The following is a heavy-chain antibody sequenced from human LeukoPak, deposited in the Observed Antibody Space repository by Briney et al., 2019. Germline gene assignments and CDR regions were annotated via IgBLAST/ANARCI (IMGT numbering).Heavy chain of an antibody. CDR2: IYSGGST. D-gene: IGHD3-22*01. V-gene: IGHV3-53*01. CDR3: ARAGYYDSSGYLLTAFDI. CDR1: GFTFNTYA. J-gene: IGHJ3*02. Sequence: GGSLRLSCAASGFTFNTYAMSWVRQAPGKGLEWVSVIYSGGSTYYADSVKGRFTISRDNSKNTLYLQMNSLRAEDTAVYYCARAGYYDSSGYLLTAFDIWGQGTMVTVSS.